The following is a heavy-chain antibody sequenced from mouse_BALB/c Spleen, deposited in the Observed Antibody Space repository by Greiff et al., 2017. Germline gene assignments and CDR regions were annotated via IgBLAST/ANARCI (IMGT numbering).Heavy chain of an antibody. Sequence: EVHLVESGGDLVKPGGSLKLSCAASGFTFSSYGMSWVRQTPDKRLEWVATISSGGSYTYYPDSVKGRFTISRDNAKNTLYLQMSSLKSEDTAMYYCARQRGNYVYWYFDVWGAGTTVTVSS. D-gene: IGHD2-1*01. V-gene: IGHV5-6*01. CDR1: GFTFSSYG. CDR2: ISSGGSYT. CDR3: ARQRGNYVYWYFDV. J-gene: IGHJ1*01.